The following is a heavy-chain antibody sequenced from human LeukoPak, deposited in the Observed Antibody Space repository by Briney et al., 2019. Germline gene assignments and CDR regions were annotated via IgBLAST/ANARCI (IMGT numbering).Heavy chain of an antibody. Sequence: GGSLRLSCAASGFTLSRHWMSWVRQAPAKGLEWVANIKEDGSQKYYVDAVKGRFTISRDNAKNSLYLQMNGLRVEDTAVYFCARLGYPWYYDYWGQGTLVTVSS. CDR2: IKEDGSQK. J-gene: IGHJ4*02. CDR3: ARLGYPWYYDY. V-gene: IGHV3-7*01. CDR1: GFTLSRHW. D-gene: IGHD2-15*01.